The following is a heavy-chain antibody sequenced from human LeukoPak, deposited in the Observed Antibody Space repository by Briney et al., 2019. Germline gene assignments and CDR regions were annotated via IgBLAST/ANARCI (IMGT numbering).Heavy chain of an antibody. CDR2: IYYSGST. D-gene: IGHD5-18*01. V-gene: IGHV4-39*01. Sequence: SETLSLTCTVSGGSISSSSYYWGWIRQPPGKGLEWIGSIYYSGSTYYNPSLKSRGTISVDTSKNQFSLKLSSVTAADTAVYYCASEGGYSYDPAYWGQGTLVTVSS. J-gene: IGHJ4*02. CDR3: ASEGGYSYDPAY. CDR1: GGSISSSSYY.